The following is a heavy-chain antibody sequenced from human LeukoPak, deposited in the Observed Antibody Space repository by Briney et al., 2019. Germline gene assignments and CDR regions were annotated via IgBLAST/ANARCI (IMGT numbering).Heavy chain of an antibody. V-gene: IGHV3-48*03. D-gene: IGHD3-22*01. Sequence: GGSLRLSCAASGFTFSSYEMNWVRQAPGKGLEWVSYISSSGSTIYYADSVKGRFTISRDNAKNSLYLQMNSLRAEDTAVYYCARGSVIVVEHWGQGTLVTVSS. CDR2: ISSSGSTI. CDR1: GFTFSSYE. J-gene: IGHJ4*02. CDR3: ARGSVIVVEH.